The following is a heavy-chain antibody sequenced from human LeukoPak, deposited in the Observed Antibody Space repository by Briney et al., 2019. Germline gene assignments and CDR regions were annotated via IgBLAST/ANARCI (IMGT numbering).Heavy chain of an antibody. D-gene: IGHD4-23*01. J-gene: IGHJ4*02. Sequence: ASVKVSCKASGYTFTGYYMHWVRQAPGQGLEWMGWINPNSGGTNYAQKFQGRVTMTRDTSISTASMELSRLRSDDTAVYFCARDGYGGNSFDYWGQGTLVTVSS. V-gene: IGHV1-2*02. CDR3: ARDGYGGNSFDY. CDR2: INPNSGGT. CDR1: GYTFTGYY.